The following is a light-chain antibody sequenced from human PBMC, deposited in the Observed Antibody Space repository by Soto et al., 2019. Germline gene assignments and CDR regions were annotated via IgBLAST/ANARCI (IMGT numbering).Light chain of an antibody. J-gene: IGKJ1*01. CDR2: LAS. Sequence: VMTQSPLSLPVTPGEPASISCRSSQSLLHKSGYNYLDWYLQKPGQSPQLLTYLASHRASGVPDRFSGSGSGTDFTLKISTVEAEDVGVYYCMQALQATWTFGQGTKVELK. CDR3: MQALQATWT. V-gene: IGKV2-28*01. CDR1: QSLLHKSGYNY.